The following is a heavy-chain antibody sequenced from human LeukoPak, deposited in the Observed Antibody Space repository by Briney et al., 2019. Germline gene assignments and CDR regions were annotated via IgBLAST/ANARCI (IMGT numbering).Heavy chain of an antibody. Sequence: ASVKVSCKASGYTFTGYYMHWVRQAPGPGLEWMGWINPNSGGTNYAQKFQGRVTMTRDTYISTDSMELSRLRSGDTAVYLCARDLSSSWYTYYGMDVWGQGTTVSVSS. CDR2: INPNSGGT. V-gene: IGHV1-2*02. J-gene: IGHJ6*02. CDR3: ARDLSSSWYTYYGMDV. CDR1: GYTFTGYY. D-gene: IGHD6-13*01.